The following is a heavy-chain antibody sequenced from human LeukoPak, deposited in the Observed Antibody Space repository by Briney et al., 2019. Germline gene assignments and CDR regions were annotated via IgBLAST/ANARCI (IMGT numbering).Heavy chain of an antibody. D-gene: IGHD3-16*01. CDR1: GDSISTYF. J-gene: IGHJ4*02. V-gene: IGHV4-4*07. CDR2: AYIDGTI. CDR3: ARYGGSYAI. Sequence: PSETLSLTCNVFGDSISTYFWTWIRRPAGKGLEWIGRAYIDGTINYNPSLKSRISMSVDTSKNQISLEMTSVTAADTAVYYCARYGGSYAIWGQGTLVTVSS.